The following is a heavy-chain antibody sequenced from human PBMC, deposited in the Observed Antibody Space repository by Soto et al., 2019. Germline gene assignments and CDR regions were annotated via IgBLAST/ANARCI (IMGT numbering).Heavy chain of an antibody. D-gene: IGHD1-1*01. CDR2: IVPMINKI. CDR1: GGTTSSYT. J-gene: IGHJ4*02. V-gene: IGHV1-69*02. CDR3: ALRTGNWNPLAD. Sequence: QVQLVQSGAEVERPGSSVKVSCKTSGGTTSSYTIGWVRQAPGQGLEWMGNIVPMINKIDYEQKFQGRVTITADKSTRTVYMELNSLRSEDTAVYFCALRTGNWNPLADWGQGTLVTVSS.